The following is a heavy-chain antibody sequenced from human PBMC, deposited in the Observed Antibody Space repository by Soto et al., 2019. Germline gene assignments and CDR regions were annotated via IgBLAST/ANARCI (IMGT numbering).Heavy chain of an antibody. D-gene: IGHD2-15*01. CDR1: GYSFTSYW. V-gene: IGHV5-51*01. J-gene: IGHJ6*03. Sequence: GESLKTSCKGSGYSFTSYWIGWVRQMPGKGLEWMGIIYPGDSDTRYSPSFQGQVTISADKSISTAYLQWSSLKASDTAMYYCARHIVVTRSYYYYMDVWGKGTTVTVSS. CDR3: ARHIVVTRSYYYYMDV. CDR2: IYPGDSDT.